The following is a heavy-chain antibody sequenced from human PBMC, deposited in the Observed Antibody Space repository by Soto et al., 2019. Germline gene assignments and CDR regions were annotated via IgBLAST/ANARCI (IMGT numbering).Heavy chain of an antibody. CDR3: ATRYSYVHF. V-gene: IGHV1-2*02. D-gene: IGHD5-18*01. J-gene: IGHJ4*01. CDR1: GYALTRYY. Sequence: ASVKVSCKYSGYALTRYYSHWVRQAPRQGLEWMGWINPNSGDTNYAQQFQGRVTMTRDPSFSTAYTELSSLRPDDNAVYYCATRYSYVHFWGQGTLVT. CDR2: INPNSGDT.